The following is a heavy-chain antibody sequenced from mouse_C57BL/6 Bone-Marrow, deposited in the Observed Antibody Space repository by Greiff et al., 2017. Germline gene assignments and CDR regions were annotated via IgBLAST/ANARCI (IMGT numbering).Heavy chain of an antibody. CDR1: GFTFSDYY. J-gene: IGHJ3*01. D-gene: IGHD1-1*01. CDR2: ISNGGGST. CDR3: ARRDGGFAY. V-gene: IGHV5-12*01. Sequence: EVQRVESGGGLVQPGGSLKLSCAASGFTFSDYYMYWVRQTPEQRLEWVAYISNGGGSTYYPDTVKGRFTISRDNAKNTLYLQMSRLKSEDTAMYYCARRDGGFAYWGQGTLVTVSA.